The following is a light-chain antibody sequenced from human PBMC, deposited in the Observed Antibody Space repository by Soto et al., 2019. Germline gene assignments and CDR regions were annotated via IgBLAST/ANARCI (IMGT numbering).Light chain of an antibody. Sequence: QSLLTQPASMSRSPGQSITISCTGSSSDIGGYEFVSWYQQHPGQVPKLIIYEVHNRPSGVSDRFSGSKSGNTASLNISALQEEDEADFYCSSYTSTSILVFGGGTKVNVL. CDR3: SSYTSTSILV. J-gene: IGLJ1*01. V-gene: IGLV2-14*01. CDR1: SSDIGGYEF. CDR2: EVH.